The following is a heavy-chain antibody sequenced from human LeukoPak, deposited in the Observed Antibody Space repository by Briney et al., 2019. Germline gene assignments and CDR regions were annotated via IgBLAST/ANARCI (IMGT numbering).Heavy chain of an antibody. CDR3: AKSIAVDNWFDP. V-gene: IGHV3-9*01. CDR1: GFTFDDYA. CDR2: ISWNSGSI. J-gene: IGHJ5*02. D-gene: IGHD6-19*01. Sequence: GRSLRLSCAASGFTFDDYAMHWVRQAPGKGLEWVSGISWNSGSIGYADSVKGRFTISRDNAKNSLYLQMNSLRAEDTALYYCAKSIAVDNWFDPWGQGTLVTVSS.